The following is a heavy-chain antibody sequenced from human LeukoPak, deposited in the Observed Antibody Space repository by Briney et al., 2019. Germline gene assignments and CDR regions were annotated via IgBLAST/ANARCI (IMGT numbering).Heavy chain of an antibody. CDR3: AKDVWFGELLKGFDY. J-gene: IGHJ4*02. Sequence: PWGSLRLSCAASVSTFSSYAMSWVRQAPGKGLEWVSAISGSGGSTDYADSVKGRFTISRDNSKNTLYLQMNSLRAEDTAVYYCAKDVWFGELLKGFDYWGQGTLVTVSS. V-gene: IGHV3-23*01. CDR1: VSTFSSYA. D-gene: IGHD3-10*01. CDR2: ISGSGGST.